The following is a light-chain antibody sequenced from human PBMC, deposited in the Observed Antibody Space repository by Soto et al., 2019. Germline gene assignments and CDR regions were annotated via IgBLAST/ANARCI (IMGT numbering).Light chain of an antibody. CDR2: AAS. CDR1: ESISNW. CDR3: QQSFIAPWT. V-gene: IGKV1-39*01. Sequence: DIQMTQSPSTLSASEGDRVTITCRASESISNWLAWYQQKSVKAPKLLIYAASTLQSGVPSRFSGSGSGTDFTLTLSSLQAEDSATYYCQQSFIAPWTFGQGTKVDIK. J-gene: IGKJ1*01.